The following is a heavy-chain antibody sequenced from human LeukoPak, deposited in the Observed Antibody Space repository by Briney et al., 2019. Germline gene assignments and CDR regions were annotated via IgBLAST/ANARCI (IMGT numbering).Heavy chain of an antibody. V-gene: IGHV4-34*01. CDR3: ARGRALVD. CDR2: INHSGDT. J-gene: IGHJ4*02. Sequence: PSETLSLTCAVYGGSFSGYYWSWIRQPPGKGLEWIGEINHSGDTNYNPSLKSRVSISLDTSKNQFSLKMTSVTAGDTAIYYCARGRALVDWGQGTLVTVSS. CDR1: GGSFSGYY. D-gene: IGHD6-6*01.